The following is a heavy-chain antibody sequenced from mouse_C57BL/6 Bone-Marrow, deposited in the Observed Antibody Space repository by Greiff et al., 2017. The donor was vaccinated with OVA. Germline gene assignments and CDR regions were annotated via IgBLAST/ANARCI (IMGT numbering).Heavy chain of an antibody. J-gene: IGHJ2*01. CDR1: GYAFSSYW. D-gene: IGHD2-4*01. Sequence: VQLQESGAELVKPGASVKISCKASGYAFSSYWMNWVKQRPGTGLEWIGQIYPGDGDTNYNGNFKGQATLSADNSSSTAYRQRSSLISEDSAVYFSARCTMITYYFGYWGQGTTLTVSS. V-gene: IGHV1-80*01. CDR3: ARCTMITYYFGY. CDR2: IYPGDGDT.